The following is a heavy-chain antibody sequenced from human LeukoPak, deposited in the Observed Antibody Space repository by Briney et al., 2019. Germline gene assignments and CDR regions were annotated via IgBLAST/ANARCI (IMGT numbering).Heavy chain of an antibody. CDR2: IYYSGST. CDR1: GGSISSSSYY. J-gene: IGHJ4*02. D-gene: IGHD3-3*01. CDR3: ARQRFLESFDY. Sequence: PSETLSLTCTVSGGSISSSSYYWGWIRQPPGKGLEWIGSIYYSGSTYYNPSLKSRVTISVDTSKNQFSLKLSSVTAADTAVYYCARQRFLESFDYWGQGTLVTVSS. V-gene: IGHV4-39*01.